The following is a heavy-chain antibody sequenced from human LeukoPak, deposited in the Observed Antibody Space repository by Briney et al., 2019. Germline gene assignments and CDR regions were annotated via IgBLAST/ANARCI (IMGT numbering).Heavy chain of an antibody. D-gene: IGHD2/OR15-2a*01. V-gene: IGHV2-5*02. CDR3: ALRSVREDWFDP. Sequence: ESGPTLVKPTQTLTLTCTFSGFSLSTNGVGVGWIRQPPEKALEWLALIYWDDDKRYSPSLRSRLTITKDTSKNQVVLTMTNMDPVDTATYYCALRSVREDWFDPWGQGTLVTVSS. J-gene: IGHJ5*02. CDR2: IYWDDDK. CDR1: GFSLSTNGVG.